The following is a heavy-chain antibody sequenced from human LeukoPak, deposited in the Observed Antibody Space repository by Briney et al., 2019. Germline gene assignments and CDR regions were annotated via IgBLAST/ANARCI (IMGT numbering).Heavy chain of an antibody. V-gene: IGHV3-15*01. Sequence: GGSLRLSCAASGFTFSNAWMSWVRQAPGKGLEWVGRIKSKTDGGTTDYAAPVKGRFTTSRDDSKNTLYLQMNSLKTEDTAVYYCTTVRGSWYIEDYFDYWGQGTLVTVSS. J-gene: IGHJ4*02. CDR3: TTVRGSWYIEDYFDY. D-gene: IGHD6-13*01. CDR2: IKSKTDGGTT. CDR1: GFTFSNAW.